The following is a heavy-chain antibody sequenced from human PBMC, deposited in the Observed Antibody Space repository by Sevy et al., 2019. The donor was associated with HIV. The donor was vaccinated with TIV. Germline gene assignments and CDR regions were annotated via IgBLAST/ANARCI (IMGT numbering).Heavy chain of an antibody. CDR1: GGSISSGAYS. CDR3: ARDGGTLTTPGSFGI. V-gene: IGHV4-30-2*01. CDR2: IFHTGNV. J-gene: IGHJ3*02. D-gene: IGHD4-17*01. Sequence: SETLSLTCAVSGGSISSGAYSWNWIRQAPGKGLEWIGYIFHTGNVYYNPSLKSRVTISVDRSKSQFSLRLSSVTAADTAVFYCARDGGTLTTPGSFGIWGQGIMVTVSS.